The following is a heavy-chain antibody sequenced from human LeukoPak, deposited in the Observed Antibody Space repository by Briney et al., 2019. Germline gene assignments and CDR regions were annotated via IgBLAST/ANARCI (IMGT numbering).Heavy chain of an antibody. CDR3: VRGSLASGVVVYYYYYGMDA. V-gene: IGHV3-48*01. CDR1: GFNYSSYT. Sequence: GGSLRLSCAASGFNYSSYTMNWVRQAPGMGLEWLSYISASRGITYYADSVKGRFTISRDNAKNSLYLQMNSLRAEDTAVYYCVRGSLASGVVVYYYYYGMDAWGQGTTVTVSS. CDR2: ISASRGIT. J-gene: IGHJ6*02. D-gene: IGHD3-3*01.